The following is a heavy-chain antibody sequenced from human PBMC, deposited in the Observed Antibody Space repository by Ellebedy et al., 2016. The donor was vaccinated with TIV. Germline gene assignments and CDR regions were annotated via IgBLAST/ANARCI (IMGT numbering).Heavy chain of an antibody. Sequence: SLKISXAASGFTFDDYAMHWVRQAPGKGLEWVSGISWNSGSIGYADSVKGRFTISRDNAKNSLYLQMNSLRAEDTALYYCAKDNMVRNPGEDAFDIWGQGTMVTVSS. CDR1: GFTFDDYA. D-gene: IGHD3-10*01. J-gene: IGHJ3*02. CDR3: AKDNMVRNPGEDAFDI. V-gene: IGHV3-9*01. CDR2: ISWNSGSI.